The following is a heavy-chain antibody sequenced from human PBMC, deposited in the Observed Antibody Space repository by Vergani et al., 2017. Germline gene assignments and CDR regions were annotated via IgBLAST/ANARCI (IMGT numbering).Heavy chain of an antibody. CDR1: GGTFSSYA. CDR3: ARLGSSWYFDL. CDR2: IIPILGIA. V-gene: IGHV1-69*04. Sequence: QVQLVQSGAEVKKPGSSVKVSCKASGGTFSSYAISWVRQAPGQGLEWMGRIIPILGIANYAQKFHGRVTITADKSTSTAYMELSSLRSEDTAVYYCARLGSSWYFDLWGRGTLVTVSS. D-gene: IGHD6-13*01. J-gene: IGHJ2*01.